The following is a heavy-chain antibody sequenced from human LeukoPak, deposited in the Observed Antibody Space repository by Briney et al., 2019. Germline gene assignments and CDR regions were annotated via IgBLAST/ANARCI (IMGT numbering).Heavy chain of an antibody. CDR2: INHSGST. CDR3: ARGSKIMTTDY. D-gene: IGHD4-11*01. J-gene: IGHJ4*02. CDR1: GGSFSGYY. V-gene: IGHV4-34*01. Sequence: PSETLSLTCAVYGGSFSGYYWSWIRQPPGKGLEWIGEINHSGSTSYNPSLKSRVTISVDTSKNQFSLKLSSVTAADTAVYYCARGSKIMTTDYWGQGTLVTVSS.